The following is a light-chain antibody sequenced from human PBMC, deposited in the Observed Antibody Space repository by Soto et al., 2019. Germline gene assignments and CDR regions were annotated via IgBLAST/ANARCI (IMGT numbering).Light chain of an antibody. CDR3: QPYNSAWT. V-gene: IGKV1-5*03. CDR2: TAS. CDR1: QSISTW. Sequence: DIQMTQSPSTLSASVGDRVTITCRASQSISTWLAWYQQKPGKAPKLLIYTASNLEGGVPSRFSGSGSGTEFTLTTRSMQTDDFENYYCQPYNSAWTFGQGTKV. J-gene: IGKJ1*01.